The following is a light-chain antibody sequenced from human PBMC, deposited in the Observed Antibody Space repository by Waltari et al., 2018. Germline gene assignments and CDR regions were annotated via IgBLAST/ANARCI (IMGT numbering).Light chain of an antibody. CDR3: SSQSSDNVVL. CDR2: DVS. CDR1: SSDVGGYNS. J-gene: IGLJ2*01. Sequence: QSALTQPASVSGSPGQSIPISCTGTSSDVGGYNSVSWYQDHPGQAPKVIIYDVSDRPSGISERFSGSKSGNTASLTISGLQAEDEADYYCSSQSSDNVVLFGGGTKLTVL. V-gene: IGLV2-14*03.